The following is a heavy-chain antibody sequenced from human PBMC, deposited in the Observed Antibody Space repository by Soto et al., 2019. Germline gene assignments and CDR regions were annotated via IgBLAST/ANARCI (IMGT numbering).Heavy chain of an antibody. D-gene: IGHD2-15*01. CDR2: ISSGGTYT. Sequence: EVQLVESGGGLVQPGGSLRLSCAASGFTLSTYWMHWVRQVPGKGLVWVSRISSGGTYTNYADSVKGRFTISRDSARNTQFLQMNYLTGEDTAVYYCARTFVDGMAGFGPWGQGTLVTVSS. V-gene: IGHV3-74*01. CDR1: GFTLSTYW. J-gene: IGHJ5*02. CDR3: ARTFVDGMAGFGP.